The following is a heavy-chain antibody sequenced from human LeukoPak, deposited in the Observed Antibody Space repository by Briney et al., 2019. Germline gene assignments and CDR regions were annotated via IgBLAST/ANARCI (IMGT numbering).Heavy chain of an antibody. D-gene: IGHD3-16*01. Sequence: GGSLRLSCAASRFTPSGYALSSVRQAPGKRLDSVSAICGSAGSTYYADSVKGRFTTTRDNAKHSLYLQMSSRSAEDRAVYYCAKDRGPPGGDGLYDYYYYGMDVWGQGTTVTVSS. V-gene: IGHV3-23*01. J-gene: IGHJ6*02. CDR2: ICGSAGST. CDR1: RFTPSGYA. CDR3: AKDRGPPGGDGLYDYYYYGMDV.